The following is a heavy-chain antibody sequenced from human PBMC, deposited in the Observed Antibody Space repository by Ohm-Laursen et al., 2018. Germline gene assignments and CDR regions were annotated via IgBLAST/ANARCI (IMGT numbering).Heavy chain of an antibody. CDR3: ARDLGTTTDY. J-gene: IGHJ4*02. D-gene: IGHD1-1*01. CDR1: GYTFTSYY. V-gene: IGHV1-46*01. CDR2: INPSAGSR. Sequence: ASVKVSCKASGYTFTSYYMHWVRQAPGQGLEWMGVINPSAGSRNYAQKFQGRVTMTRDTSTSAVYMELSSLKSEDTAVYYCARDLGTTTDYWGQGTLVTVSS.